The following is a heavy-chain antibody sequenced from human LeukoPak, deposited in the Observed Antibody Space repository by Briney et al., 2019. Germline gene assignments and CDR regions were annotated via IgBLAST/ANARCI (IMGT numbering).Heavy chain of an antibody. CDR1: GFTFSSYW. CDR3: AREAFGIAVAGSSAFDI. D-gene: IGHD6-19*01. V-gene: IGHV3-7*01. CDR2: IKQDGSEK. J-gene: IGHJ3*02. Sequence: GGSLRLSCAASGFTFSSYWMSWVRQAPGKGLEWVANIKQDGSEKYYVDSVKGRFTISRDNAKNSLYLQMNSLRAEDTAVYYCAREAFGIAVAGSSAFDIWGQGTMVTVSS.